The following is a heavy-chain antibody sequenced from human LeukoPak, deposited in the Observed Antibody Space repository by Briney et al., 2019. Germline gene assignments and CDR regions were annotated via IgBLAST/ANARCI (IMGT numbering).Heavy chain of an antibody. CDR1: GFTFSSYA. Sequence: GGSLRLSCAASGFTFSSYAMHWVRQAPGKGLEWVAVISYDGSNKYYADSVKGRFTISRDNSKNTLYLQMNSLRAEDTAVYYCAKDRWAGKPNWFDPWGQGTLVTVSS. CDR2: ISYDGSNK. CDR3: AKDRWAGKPNWFDP. J-gene: IGHJ5*02. V-gene: IGHV3-30-3*01. D-gene: IGHD6-19*01.